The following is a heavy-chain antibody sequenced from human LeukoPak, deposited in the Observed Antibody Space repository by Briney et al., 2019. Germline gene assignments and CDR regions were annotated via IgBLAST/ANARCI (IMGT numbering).Heavy chain of an antibody. V-gene: IGHV3-21*04. CDR1: GFTFCSYS. Sequence: GGSLRLSCAASGFTFCSYSMNWVRQAPGEGLEWVSSISSSSSYIYYADSVKGRFTISRDNAKNSLYLQMSSLRAEDTAVYYCARDYDSSGLLDYWGQGTLVTVSS. D-gene: IGHD3-22*01. CDR2: ISSSSSYI. J-gene: IGHJ4*02. CDR3: ARDYDSSGLLDY.